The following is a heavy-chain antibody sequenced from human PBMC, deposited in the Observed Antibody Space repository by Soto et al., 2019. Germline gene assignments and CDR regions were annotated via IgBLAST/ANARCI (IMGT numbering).Heavy chain of an antibody. D-gene: IGHD3-10*01. Sequence: GGSLRLSCAASGFTFTRYSMNWVRQAPGKGLEWVSSISSTTNYIYYADSMKGRFTVSRDNAKDSLYLQMNSLRPEDTAVYFCATRPSDTYYYGVFDYWGLGTLVTVSS. CDR2: ISSTTNYI. V-gene: IGHV3-21*04. CDR1: GFTFTRYS. J-gene: IGHJ4*02. CDR3: ATRPSDTYYYGVFDY.